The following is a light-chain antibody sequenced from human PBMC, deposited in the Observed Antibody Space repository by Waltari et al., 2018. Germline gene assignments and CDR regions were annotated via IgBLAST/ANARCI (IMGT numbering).Light chain of an antibody. CDR3: HSRDTISTRV. V-gene: IGLV3-19*01. J-gene: IGLJ3*02. CDR1: SLRRYY. Sequence: SSELTQDPAVSVALGQTVRITCQGDSLRRYYASWYQQRPGQAPRLVLYGKDNRPTRIPVRFSCSTSGYTASFTITGAQAEDEADYYCHSRDTISTRVFGGGTRLTV. CDR2: GKD.